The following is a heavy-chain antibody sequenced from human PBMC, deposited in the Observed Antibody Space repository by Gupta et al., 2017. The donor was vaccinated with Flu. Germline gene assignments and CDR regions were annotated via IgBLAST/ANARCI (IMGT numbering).Heavy chain of an antibody. CDR3: ARGGQYCSGGSCYSDYSYMDV. V-gene: IGHV1-69*01. D-gene: IGHD2-15*01. J-gene: IGHJ6*03. Sequence: VRQALGQGLEWMGGIIPIYGTTNYAQKFQGRVTIIADESTSTAYMELNSLRSEDTAVYYCARGGQYCSGGSCYSDYSYMDVWGKGTTVTVSS. CDR2: IIPIYGTT.